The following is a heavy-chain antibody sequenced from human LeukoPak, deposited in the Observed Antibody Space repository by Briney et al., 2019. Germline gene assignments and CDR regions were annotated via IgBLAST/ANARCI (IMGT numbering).Heavy chain of an antibody. CDR1: GGSISSSSYY. D-gene: IGHD6-13*01. CDR3: ARRDRAYSRYAFDI. J-gene: IGHJ3*02. Sequence: SEALSLTCTVSGGSISSSSYYWGWIRQPPGKGLEWIGSIYYSGSTYYNPSLKSRVTISVDTSKNQFSLKLSSVTAADTAVYYCARRDRAYSRYAFDIWGQGTIVTVSS. CDR2: IYYSGST. V-gene: IGHV4-39*01.